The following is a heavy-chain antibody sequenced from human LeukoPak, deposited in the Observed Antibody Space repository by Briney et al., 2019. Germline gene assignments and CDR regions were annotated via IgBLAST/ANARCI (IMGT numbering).Heavy chain of an antibody. CDR1: GGSISSSSYY. Sequence: SETLCLTCTVSGGSISSSSYYWGWIRQPPGKGLEWIGSIYYSGSTYYNPSLKSRVTISVDTSKNQFSLKLSSVTAADTAVYYCARFITGVVPAAIPAAFDYYYYGMDVWGQGTTVTVSS. CDR2: IYYSGST. V-gene: IGHV4-39*01. CDR3: ARFITGVVPAAIPAAFDYYYYGMDV. D-gene: IGHD2-2*01. J-gene: IGHJ6*02.